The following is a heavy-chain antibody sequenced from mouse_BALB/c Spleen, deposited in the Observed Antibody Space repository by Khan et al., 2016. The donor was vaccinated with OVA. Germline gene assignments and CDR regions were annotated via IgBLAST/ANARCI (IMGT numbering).Heavy chain of an antibody. D-gene: IGHD4-1*01. V-gene: IGHV5-6*01. CDR3: ASHLTGSFAY. CDR2: ISSGGDYT. J-gene: IGHJ3*01. CDR1: GFTFSSYS. Sequence: EVELVESGGDLVKPGGSLKLSCAASGFTFSSYSMSWVRQTPDKRLEWVASISSGGDYTYYPDIVKGRFTMSRDNAKNTLYLEMSSLKSEDTAMYCFASHLTGSFAYWGQGTLVTVSA.